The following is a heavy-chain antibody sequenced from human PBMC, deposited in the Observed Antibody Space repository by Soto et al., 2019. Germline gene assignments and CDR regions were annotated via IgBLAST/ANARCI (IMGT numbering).Heavy chain of an antibody. D-gene: IGHD6-6*01. CDR1: GGTFSSYA. CDR2: IIPIFGIA. J-gene: IGHJ6*02. Sequence: SVKVSCKASGGTFSSYAISWVRQAPGQGLEWMGGIIPIFGIANYAQKFQGRVTITADESTSTAYMELSSLRSEDTAVYYCARVAARNYYYYGMDVWGQGTTVTVSS. CDR3: ARVAARNYYYYGMDV. V-gene: IGHV1-69*13.